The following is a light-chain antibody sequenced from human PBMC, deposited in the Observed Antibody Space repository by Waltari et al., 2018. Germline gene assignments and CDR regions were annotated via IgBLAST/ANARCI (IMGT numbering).Light chain of an antibody. V-gene: IGLV1-40*01. Sequence: QSVLTQPPSVSGAPGQRVTISCTGSSPNIGAGYDVHWSQQLPRTAPKLLIYGNSNRPSGVPDRFSGSKSGTSASLAITGLQAEDEADYYCQSYDSSLSGSDVFGTGTKVTVL. CDR2: GNS. CDR1: SPNIGAGYD. CDR3: QSYDSSLSGSDV. J-gene: IGLJ1*01.